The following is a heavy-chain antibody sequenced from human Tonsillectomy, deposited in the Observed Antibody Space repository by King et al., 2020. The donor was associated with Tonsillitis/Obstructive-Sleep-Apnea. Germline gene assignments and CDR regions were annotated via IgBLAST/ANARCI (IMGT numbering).Heavy chain of an antibody. J-gene: IGHJ3*02. D-gene: IGHD5-24*01. CDR1: GFAFRDYA. Sequence: VQLVESGGGLVQPGRSLRLSCPASGFAFRDYAMTWVRQAPGKGLEWVGFIRSKAYGGTTEYAASVEGRFTISRDDSKSIAYLQMNSLKTEDTAVYYCTLEDFDIWGQGTMVTVSS. V-gene: IGHV3-49*04. CDR3: TLEDFDI. CDR2: IRSKAYGGTT.